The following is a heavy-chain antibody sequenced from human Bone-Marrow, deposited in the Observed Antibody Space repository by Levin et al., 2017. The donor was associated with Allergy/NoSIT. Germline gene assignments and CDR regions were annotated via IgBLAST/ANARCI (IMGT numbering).Heavy chain of an antibody. CDR3: AKGIGTGTHNELDN. CDR1: GFTFSRYA. Sequence: GESLKISCGASGFTFSRYAMSWVRQAPGKGLEWVSGIISSGGRTFYAYSVKGRFTISRDNSKNTLYLHVNSLRAEDTAVDYCAKGIGTGTHNELDNWGQGTLVTVSS. D-gene: IGHD1-7*01. V-gene: IGHV3-23*01. J-gene: IGHJ4*02. CDR2: IISSGGRT.